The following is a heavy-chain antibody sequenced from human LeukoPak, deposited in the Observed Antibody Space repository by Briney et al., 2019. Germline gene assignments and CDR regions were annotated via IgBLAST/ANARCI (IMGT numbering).Heavy chain of an antibody. CDR2: IYHSGST. Sequence: SETLSLTCAVSGYSISSGYYWGWIRQPPGKGLEWIGRIYHSGSTYYNPSLKSRVTISVDTSKNQFSLKLSSVTASDTAVYYCARHPGPRYFDYWGQGTLVTVSS. D-gene: IGHD1-14*01. CDR3: ARHPGPRYFDY. J-gene: IGHJ4*02. V-gene: IGHV4-38-2*01. CDR1: GYSISSGYY.